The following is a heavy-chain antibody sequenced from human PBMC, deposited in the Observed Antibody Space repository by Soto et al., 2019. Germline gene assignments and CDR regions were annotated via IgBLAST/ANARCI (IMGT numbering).Heavy chain of an antibody. Sequence: PSETLSLTCTVSGGSISSYYWSWIRQPPGKGLEWIGYIYYSGGTNYNPSLKSRVTISVDTSKNQFSLKLSSVTAADTAVYYCAGRWGSAADYWGQGTLVTVS. V-gene: IGHV4-59*08. J-gene: IGHJ4*02. CDR2: IYYSGGT. D-gene: IGHD2-15*01. CDR1: GGSISSYY. CDR3: AGRWGSAADY.